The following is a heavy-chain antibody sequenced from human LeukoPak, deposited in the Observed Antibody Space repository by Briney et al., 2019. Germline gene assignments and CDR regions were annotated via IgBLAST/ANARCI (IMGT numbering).Heavy chain of an antibody. CDR1: GGSFSGFY. CDR3: ARSWTRHPDY. J-gene: IGHJ4*02. CDR2: IDHSGST. D-gene: IGHD6-13*01. V-gene: IGHV4-34*01. Sequence: SETLSLTCAVYGGSFSGFYWNWIRQPPGKGLEWIGEIDHSGSTNYNPSLKSRVTISVDTSENQFSLKLSSVTAADTAVYYCARSWTRHPDYWGQGTLVTVFS.